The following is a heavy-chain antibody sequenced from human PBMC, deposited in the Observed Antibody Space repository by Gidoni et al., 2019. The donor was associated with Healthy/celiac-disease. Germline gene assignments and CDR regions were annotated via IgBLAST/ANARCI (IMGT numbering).Heavy chain of an antibody. Sequence: EVQLVESGGGVVRPWGSLSLPCAALGSTFDDYGMSWVRPAPGKGLEGVSGINWNGGSTGYADSVKGRFTISRDNAKNSLYLQMNSLRAEDTALYYCARDSGMELEPLNPWGQGTLVTVSS. D-gene: IGHD1-1*01. CDR2: INWNGGST. CDR3: ARDSGMELEPLNP. V-gene: IGHV3-20*04. CDR1: GSTFDDYG. J-gene: IGHJ5*02.